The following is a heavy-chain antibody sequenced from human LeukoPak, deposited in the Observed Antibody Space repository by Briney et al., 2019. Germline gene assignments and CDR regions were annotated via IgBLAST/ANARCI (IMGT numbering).Heavy chain of an antibody. CDR3: ARGSLEWLLYLHYFDY. D-gene: IGHD3-3*01. Sequence: GASVKVSCKASGYTFTCYYMHWVRQAPGQGLEWMGIINPSGGSTSYAQKFQGRVTMTRDTSTGTVYMELSSLRSEDTAVYYCARGSLEWLLYLHYFDYWGQGTLVTVSS. J-gene: IGHJ4*02. V-gene: IGHV1-46*01. CDR1: GYTFTCYY. CDR2: INPSGGST.